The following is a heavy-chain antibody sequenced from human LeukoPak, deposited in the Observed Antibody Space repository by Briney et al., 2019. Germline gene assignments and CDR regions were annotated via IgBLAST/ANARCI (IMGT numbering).Heavy chain of an antibody. CDR2: IYYSGST. V-gene: IGHV4-59*08. J-gene: IGHJ6*03. Sequence: KASETLSLTCTVSGGSISTYYWSWIRQPPGKGLEWIGYIYYSGSTNYNPSLKSRVTISVDTSKNQFSLKLSSVTAADTAVYYCARRLGYYYYYMDVWGKGTTVTVSS. CDR1: GGSISTYY. CDR3: ARRLGYYYYYMDV. D-gene: IGHD6-19*01.